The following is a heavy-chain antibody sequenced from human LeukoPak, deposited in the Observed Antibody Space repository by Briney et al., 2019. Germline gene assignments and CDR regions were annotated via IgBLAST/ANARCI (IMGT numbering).Heavy chain of an antibody. CDR3: AREIVGYFDY. J-gene: IGHJ4*02. Sequence: SETLSLTCTVSGGSISSYYWSWIRQPPGKGLEWIGYIYYSGNTNYNPSLNSRVAISVDTSKNQFSLKLSSVTAADTAVYYRAREIVGYFDYWGQGTLVTVSS. D-gene: IGHD2-21*01. CDR1: GGSISSYY. CDR2: IYYSGNT. V-gene: IGHV4-59*01.